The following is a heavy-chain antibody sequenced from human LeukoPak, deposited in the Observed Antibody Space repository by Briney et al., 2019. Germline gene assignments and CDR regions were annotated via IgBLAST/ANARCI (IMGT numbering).Heavy chain of an antibody. CDR1: GFTFSSYA. CDR3: AKPQYDSRGYFIVDAFDI. D-gene: IGHD3-22*01. V-gene: IGHV3-23*01. J-gene: IGHJ3*02. Sequence: GGSLRLSCAASGFTFSSYAMSWVRQAPGKGLEWVSAISGSGGSTYYADSVKGRFTISRDNSKNTLYLQMNSLRAEDTAVYYCAKPQYDSRGYFIVDAFDIWGQGTMVTVSS. CDR2: ISGSGGST.